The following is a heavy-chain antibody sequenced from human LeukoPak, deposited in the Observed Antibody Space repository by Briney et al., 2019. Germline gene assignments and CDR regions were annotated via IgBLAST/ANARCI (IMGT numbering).Heavy chain of an antibody. CDR2: IIPIFGTA. J-gene: IGHJ3*02. Sequence: ASVKVSCKASGGTFSSYAISWVRQAPGQGLEWMGGIIPIFGTANYAQKFQGRVTITADESTSTAYMELSSLRSEDTAVYYCARDTHSLRAFDIWGQGTMVTVSS. D-gene: IGHD2-15*01. CDR1: GGTFSSYA. V-gene: IGHV1-69*13. CDR3: ARDTHSLRAFDI.